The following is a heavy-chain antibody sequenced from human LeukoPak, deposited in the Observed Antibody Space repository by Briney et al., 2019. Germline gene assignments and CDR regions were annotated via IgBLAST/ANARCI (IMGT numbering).Heavy chain of an antibody. CDR2: IEQDGSEK. J-gene: IGHJ4*02. CDR1: GFIFENYW. D-gene: IGHD2-2*01. V-gene: IGHV3-7*01. Sequence: GGSLRLSCAASGFIFENYWMNWVRQAPGKGLEWVANIEQDGSEKYYVDSVKGRFTISRDNARNSLYLQMNSLRAEDTAEYYCASLYCTHTTCYYFDYWGQGTLVSVSS. CDR3: ASLYCTHTTCYYFDY.